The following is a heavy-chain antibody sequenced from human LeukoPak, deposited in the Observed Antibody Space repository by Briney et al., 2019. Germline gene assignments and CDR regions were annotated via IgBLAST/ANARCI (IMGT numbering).Heavy chain of an antibody. CDR3: ARGGIVVVPAALDI. D-gene: IGHD2-2*01. J-gene: IGHJ3*02. CDR1: GFTFSSYR. CDR2: ISSGSSYI. Sequence: GGSLRLSCAASGFTFSSYRMNWVRQAPGKGLEWVSSISSGSSYIYYADSVKGRFTISRDNAKNSLYLQMNSLRAEDTAVYYCARGGIVVVPAALDIWGQGTMVTVSS. V-gene: IGHV3-21*01.